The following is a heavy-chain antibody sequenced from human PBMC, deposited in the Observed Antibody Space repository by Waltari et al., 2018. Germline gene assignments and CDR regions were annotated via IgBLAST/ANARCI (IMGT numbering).Heavy chain of an antibody. J-gene: IGHJ4*02. CDR3: ARGTYYDSPFFDY. CDR1: GFTFSSYE. CDR2: ISSSGSTI. D-gene: IGHD3-3*01. V-gene: IGHV3-48*03. Sequence: EVQLVESGGGLVQPGGSLRLSCAASGFTFSSYEMNWVRQAPGKGLEWVSYISSSGSTIYYADSVKGRFTISRDNAKNSLYLQMNSLRAEDTAVYYCARGTYYDSPFFDYWGQGTLVTVSS.